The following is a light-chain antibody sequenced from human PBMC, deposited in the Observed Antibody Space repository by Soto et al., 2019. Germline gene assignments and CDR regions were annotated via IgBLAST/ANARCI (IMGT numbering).Light chain of an antibody. CDR3: QQYASYPIT. CDR2: AAS. Sequence: DVPMTQSPSSLSASVGDRVTITCRACQGINNHLAWFQQKPGKAPKSPIYAASSLQSGLPSKFSGSGSGTDYTLTISSLQPDDFATYYCQQYASYPITFGQGTRLEIQ. J-gene: IGKJ5*01. CDR1: QGINNH. V-gene: IGKV1-16*02.